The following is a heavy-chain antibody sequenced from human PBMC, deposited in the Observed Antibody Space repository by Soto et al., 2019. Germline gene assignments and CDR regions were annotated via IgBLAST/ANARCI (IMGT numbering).Heavy chain of an antibody. CDR1: GGSISSGGYS. J-gene: IGHJ4*02. CDR2: IYHSGST. CDR3: ARGQELSWVFDY. Sequence: QLQLQESGSGLVKPSQTLSLTCAVSGGSISSGGYSCIWIRQPPGKGLEWIGYIYHSGSTYYNPSLRSRVTISVDRSKNQCYLKLSSVTAADTAVYYCARGQELSWVFDYWGQGTLVTVSS. V-gene: IGHV4-30-2*01. D-gene: IGHD1-7*01.